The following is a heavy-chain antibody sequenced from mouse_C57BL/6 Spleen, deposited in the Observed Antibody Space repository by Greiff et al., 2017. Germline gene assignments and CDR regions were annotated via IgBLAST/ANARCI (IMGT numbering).Heavy chain of an antibody. D-gene: IGHD4-1*01. CDR3: ARRGNWGFDY. J-gene: IGHJ2*01. CDR2: IYPGDGDT. Sequence: VQLQQSGPELVKPGASVKISCKASGYAFSSSWMNWVKQRPGKGLEWIGRIYPGDGDTNYNGKFKGKATLTADKSSSTAYMQLSSLTSEDSAVYFCARRGNWGFDYWGKGTTLTVSS. V-gene: IGHV1-82*01. CDR1: GYAFSSSW.